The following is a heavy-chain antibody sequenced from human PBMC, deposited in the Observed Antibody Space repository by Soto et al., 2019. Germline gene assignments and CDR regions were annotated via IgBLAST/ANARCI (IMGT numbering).Heavy chain of an antibody. Sequence: GESLKISCKGSGYSFTSYWIGWVRQMPGKGLEWMGIIYPGDSDTRYSPSFQGQVTISADKSISTAYLQWSSLKASDTAMYYCASPIAVAGTGGGTGFDYWGQGTLVTVSS. CDR2: IYPGDSDT. CDR3: ASPIAVAGTGGGTGFDY. CDR1: GYSFTSYW. D-gene: IGHD6-19*01. J-gene: IGHJ4*02. V-gene: IGHV5-51*01.